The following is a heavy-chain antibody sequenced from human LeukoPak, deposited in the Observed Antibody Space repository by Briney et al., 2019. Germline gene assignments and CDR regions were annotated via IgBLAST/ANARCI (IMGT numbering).Heavy chain of an antibody. V-gene: IGHV4-4*02. D-gene: IGHD2-8*02. CDR1: GDSISSRNW. CDR2: ISHGGST. Sequence: PSETLSLTCAVSGDSISSRNWWSWVRQPPGEGLDWIGEISHGGSTKYNPSLKNRVTISKDNFKNEFSLRLNSVTAADTAAYFCTRSGGWWSLDYWGQGALVTVSS. CDR3: TRSGGWWSLDY. J-gene: IGHJ4*02.